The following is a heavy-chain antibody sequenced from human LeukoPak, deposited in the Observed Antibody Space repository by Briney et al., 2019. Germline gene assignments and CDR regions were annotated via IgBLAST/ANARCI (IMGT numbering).Heavy chain of an antibody. J-gene: IGHJ4*02. CDR2: IYSGGST. Sequence: GGSLRLSCAASGFTVSSNYMSWVRHAPGKGLEWVSVIYSGGSTYYADSVKGRFTISRDISKNTLYLQMSSLRAEDTAVYYCARDGPPGTRVRGALYYWGQGTLVTVSS. V-gene: IGHV3-66*02. D-gene: IGHD3-10*01. CDR3: ARDGPPGTRVRGALYY. CDR1: GFTVSSNY.